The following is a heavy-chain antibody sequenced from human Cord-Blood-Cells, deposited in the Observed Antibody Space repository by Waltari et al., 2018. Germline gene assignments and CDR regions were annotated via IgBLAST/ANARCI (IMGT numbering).Heavy chain of an antibody. J-gene: IGHJ4*02. CDR1: GGSISSYY. D-gene: IGHD3-3*01. CDR2: IYYRGST. V-gene: IGHV4-59*01. Sequence: QVQLQESGPGLVKPSETLSLTCTVSGGSISSYYWSWIRQPPGKGLQWIGYIYYRGSTNYNPTLKGRVTISVATATNQFSLKLSAVTAADTAVYYCASETRPFYDFWSGYYDYWGQGTLVTV. CDR3: ASETRPFYDFWSGYYDY.